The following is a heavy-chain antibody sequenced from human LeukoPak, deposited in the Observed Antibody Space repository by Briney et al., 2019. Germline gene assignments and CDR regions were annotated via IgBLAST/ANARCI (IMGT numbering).Heavy chain of an antibody. Sequence: PGGSLRLSCAASAFTFSRYGMHWVRQAPGKGLEWVAFIRYDGSNKYYADSVKGRFTISRDNSKNTLYLQMNSLRAEDTAVYYCARDRGWYSDYWGQGTLVTVSS. V-gene: IGHV3-30*02. CDR2: IRYDGSNK. J-gene: IGHJ4*02. CDR1: AFTFSRYG. CDR3: ARDRGWYSDY. D-gene: IGHD6-19*01.